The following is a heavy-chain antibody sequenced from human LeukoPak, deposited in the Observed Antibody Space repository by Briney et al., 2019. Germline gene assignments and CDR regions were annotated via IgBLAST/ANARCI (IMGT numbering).Heavy chain of an antibody. J-gene: IGHJ4*02. CDR3: ARVDYDFWSGYLQPPDY. CDR1: GYTFTSYG. CDR2: ISAYNGNT. V-gene: IGHV1-18*01. Sequence: ASVKVSCKASGYTFTSYGISWVRQAPGQGVEWMGWISAYNGNTNYAQKLQGRVTMTTDTSTSTAYMELRSLRSDDTAVYYCARVDYDFWSGYLQPPDYWGQGTLVTVSS. D-gene: IGHD3-3*01.